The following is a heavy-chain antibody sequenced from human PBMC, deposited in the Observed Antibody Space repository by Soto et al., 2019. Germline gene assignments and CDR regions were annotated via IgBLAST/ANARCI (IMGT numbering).Heavy chain of an antibody. CDR3: ARGGSGSYWPQADGEDYFDY. J-gene: IGHJ4*02. CDR1: GGSISSYY. D-gene: IGHD1-26*01. CDR2: IYYSGST. V-gene: IGHV4-59*01. Sequence: SEALSLTCTVSGGSISSYYWSWILQPPGKGLEWIGYIYYSGSTNYNPSLKSRVTISVDTSKNQFSLKLSSVTAADTAVYYCARGGSGSYWPQADGEDYFDYWGQGTLVTVSS.